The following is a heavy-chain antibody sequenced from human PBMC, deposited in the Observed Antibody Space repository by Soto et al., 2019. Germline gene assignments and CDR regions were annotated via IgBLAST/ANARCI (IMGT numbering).Heavy chain of an antibody. D-gene: IGHD1-1*01. CDR1: GGSVRDYH. J-gene: IGHJ5*02. CDR3: ERRLQQLSWFDV. CDR2: VYDSGTVTT. Sequence: QVRLQESGPGLVKPSETLSLTCTVSGGSVRDYHWSWIRQSPGKGLEWIGYVYDSGTVTTSYNPSVKSRVTISVDPSTTEVYLKMTSVTAADTAVYYYERRLQQLSWFDVWGQGTLVTVSS. V-gene: IGHV4-59*02.